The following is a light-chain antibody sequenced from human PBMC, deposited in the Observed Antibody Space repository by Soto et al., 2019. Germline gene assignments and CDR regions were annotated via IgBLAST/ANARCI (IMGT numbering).Light chain of an antibody. J-gene: IGKJ1*01. CDR2: AAS. CDR1: QGISSY. Sequence: AIRMTQSPSSFSASTGDRVTITCRASQGISSYLAWYQQKPGKAPKLLIYAASTLQSGVPSRFSGSGSGTDFTLTIICLQSEDFATYYCQQYYSYLWTFGQGTKVEIK. V-gene: IGKV1-8*01. CDR3: QQYYSYLWT.